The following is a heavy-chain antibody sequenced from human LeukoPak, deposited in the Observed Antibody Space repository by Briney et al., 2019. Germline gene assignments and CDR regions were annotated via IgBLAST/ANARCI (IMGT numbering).Heavy chain of an antibody. V-gene: IGHV3-30*04. J-gene: IGHJ4*02. CDR2: ISYDGSNK. Sequence: GGSLRLSCAASGFTFSSYAMHWVRQAPGKGLEWVAVISYDGSNKYYADSVKGRFTISRDNSKNTLFLQMNSLRVDDTAVYYCAKDIDWLAFEDWGQGTLVTVSS. CDR1: GFTFSSYA. D-gene: IGHD6-19*01. CDR3: AKDIDWLAFED.